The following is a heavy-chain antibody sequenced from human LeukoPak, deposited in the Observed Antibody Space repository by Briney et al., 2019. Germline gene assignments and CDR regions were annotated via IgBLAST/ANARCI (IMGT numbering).Heavy chain of an antibody. J-gene: IGHJ4*02. V-gene: IGHV4-59*12. CDR1: GGSISSYY. CDR2: IYYSGST. Sequence: SVTLSLTCTVSGGSISSYYWTWIRQPPGKGLEWIGYIYYSGSTNYNPSLKSRVTISVDTSKNQFSLKLSSVTAADTAVYYCARAKQWYSSSWYLDYWGQGTLVTVSS. CDR3: ARAKQWYSSSWYLDY. D-gene: IGHD6-13*01.